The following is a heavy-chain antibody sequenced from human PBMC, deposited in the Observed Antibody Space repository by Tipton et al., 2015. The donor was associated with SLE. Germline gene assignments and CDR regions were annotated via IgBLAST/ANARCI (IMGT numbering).Heavy chain of an antibody. CDR1: GFIVSSDY. Sequence: SLRLSCAASGFIVSSDYMSWIRLAPGRGLEWVSAIYSGGGTFYADSVKGRFTISRDTSKNTLYLQMNSLRDEDTAVYYCAGELLDYFDYWGQGTLVTVSS. D-gene: IGHD2/OR15-2a*01. V-gene: IGHV3-53*05. J-gene: IGHJ4*02. CDR2: IYSGGGT. CDR3: AGELLDYFDY.